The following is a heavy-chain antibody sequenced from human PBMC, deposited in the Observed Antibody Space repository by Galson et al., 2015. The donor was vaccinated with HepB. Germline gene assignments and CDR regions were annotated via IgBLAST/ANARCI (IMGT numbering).Heavy chain of an antibody. CDR1: EFKFSSHG. J-gene: IGHJ4*02. V-gene: IGHV3-33*01. Sequence: SLRLSCAASEFKFSSHGMHWVRQAPGKGLEWLAVIWYDGSDKYYADSVKGRFTVSRDNSKNTLYLQMNSLTAEDTAVYYCARDISWPSGTFDYWGQGTLVTVAS. CDR3: ARDISWPSGTFDY. CDR2: IWYDGSDK. D-gene: IGHD3/OR15-3a*01.